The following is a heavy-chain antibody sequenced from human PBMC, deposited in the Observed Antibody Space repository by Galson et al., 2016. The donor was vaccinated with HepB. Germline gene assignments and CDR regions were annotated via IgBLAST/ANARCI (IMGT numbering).Heavy chain of an antibody. Sequence: SLRLSCAASGFTVSDYYMTWVRQAPGKGLEWVSVVFLGGSTYYAQSVEGRFTISRDDSKNTLHLQMNSLTAEDTAVYFCARTSYRECTGTHCVNFRYYYYFMDVWAQGTLVTVSS. V-gene: IGHV3-53*01. D-gene: IGHD2-8*02. CDR1: GFTVSDYY. CDR2: VFLGGST. CDR3: ARTSYRECTGTHCVNFRYYYYFMDV. J-gene: IGHJ6*03.